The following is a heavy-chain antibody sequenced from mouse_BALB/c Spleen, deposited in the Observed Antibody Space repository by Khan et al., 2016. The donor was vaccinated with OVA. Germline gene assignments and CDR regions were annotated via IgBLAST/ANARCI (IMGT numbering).Heavy chain of an antibody. V-gene: IGHV5-6-5*01. CDR2: ISRANNV. CDR3: TRECHFMDMDY. CDR1: GFTFNNYA. Sequence: EVELVESGGGLVKPGGSLKLSCAASGFTFNNYAMFWVRQTPEKRLEWVASISRANNVYYLDSVKGRFTISRDNARNILYLEMSSLRSDDTAMYYFTRECHFMDMDYWGQVASVTVSS. J-gene: IGHJ4*01. D-gene: IGHD1-2*01.